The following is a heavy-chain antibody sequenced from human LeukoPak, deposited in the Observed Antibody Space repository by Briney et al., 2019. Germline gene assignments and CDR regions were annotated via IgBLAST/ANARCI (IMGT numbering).Heavy chain of an antibody. V-gene: IGHV3-48*03. CDR2: ISSSGSTI. J-gene: IGHJ4*02. Sequence: GGSLRLSCAASGFTFSSYEMNWVRQAPGKGLEWVSYISSSGSTIYYADSVKGRFTISRDNAKNSLYLQMNSLRAEDTAVYYCARDGDIDYGDYFDYWGQGTLVTVSS. CDR1: GFTFSSYE. D-gene: IGHD4-17*01. CDR3: ARDGDIDYGDYFDY.